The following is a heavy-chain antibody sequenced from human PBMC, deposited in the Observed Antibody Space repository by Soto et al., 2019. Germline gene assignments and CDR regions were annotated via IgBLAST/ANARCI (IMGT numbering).Heavy chain of an antibody. V-gene: IGHV1-69*13. CDR3: AGGGQYSGSYGTRLRFSYYYYGMDV. J-gene: IGHJ6*02. D-gene: IGHD6-6*01. CDR2: IIPIFGTA. Sequence: ASVKVSCKASGGTFSRYAISWVRQAPGQGDEWMGGIIPIFGTANYAQKFQGRVTITADESTSTAYMKPSSLRSKDTAVNYSAGGGQYSGSYGTRLRFSYYYYGMDVWGQGTTVTVSS. CDR1: GGTFSRYA.